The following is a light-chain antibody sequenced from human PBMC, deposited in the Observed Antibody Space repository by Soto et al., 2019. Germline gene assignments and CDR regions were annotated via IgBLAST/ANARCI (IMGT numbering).Light chain of an antibody. Sequence: IHLTQSPASRAASVGDRVTITCRTSQIINNYLAWYPQTPGKAPSLLSYAASTLQSGIPSRFSGSGSGTDFTLTISSLQSEDFATYYCQQSYSSPRFTVGGGTKVDIK. J-gene: IGKJ4*01. CDR1: QIINNY. CDR3: QQSYSSPRFT. V-gene: IGKV1-39*01. CDR2: AAS.